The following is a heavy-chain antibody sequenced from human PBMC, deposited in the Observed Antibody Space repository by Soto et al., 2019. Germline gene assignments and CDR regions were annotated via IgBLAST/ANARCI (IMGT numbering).Heavy chain of an antibody. V-gene: IGHV1-69*01. CDR3: ARGEGPLSHYNWFDP. J-gene: IGHJ5*02. Sequence: VSCKASGGTFSSYAISWVRQAPGQGLEWMGGIIPIFGTANYAQKFQGRVTITADESTSTAYMELSSLRSEDTAVYYCARGEGPLSHYNWFDPWGQGTLVTVSS. CDR1: GGTFSSYA. CDR2: IIPIFGTA. D-gene: IGHD1-26*01.